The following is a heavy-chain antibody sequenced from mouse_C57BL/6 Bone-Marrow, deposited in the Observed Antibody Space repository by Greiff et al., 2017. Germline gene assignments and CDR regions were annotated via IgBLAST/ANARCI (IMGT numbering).Heavy chain of an antibody. CDR1: GYTFTSYW. CDR2: IHPNSGST. J-gene: IGHJ2*01. Sequence: VQLQQSGAELVKPGASVKLSCKASGYTFTSYWMHWVKQRPGQGLEWIGMIHPNSGSTNYNEKFKSKATLTVDKSSSTAYMQLSSLTSEDSAVYYCARRGELAGFDYWGQGTTLTVSS. CDR3: ARRGELAGFDY. D-gene: IGHD1-3*01. V-gene: IGHV1-64*01.